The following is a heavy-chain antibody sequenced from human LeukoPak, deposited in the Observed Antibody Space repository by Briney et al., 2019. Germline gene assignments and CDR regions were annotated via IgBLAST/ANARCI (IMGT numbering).Heavy chain of an antibody. CDR2: IYYSGST. V-gene: IGHV4-59*01. D-gene: IGHD3-22*01. J-gene: IGHJ4*02. CDR1: GVAISSYY. CDR3: ASVTPVVFIDN. Sequence: PETLSLTCTVSGVAISSYYWSWIRHPPGKGLEWIGYIYYSGSTTYNPSLKGRVTIAVATSKYQFSLRLSSVTAADTAVYYCASVTPVVFIDNWGQGTLVTVSS.